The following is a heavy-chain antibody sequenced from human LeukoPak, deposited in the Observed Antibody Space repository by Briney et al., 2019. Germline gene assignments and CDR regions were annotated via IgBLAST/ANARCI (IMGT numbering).Heavy chain of an antibody. V-gene: IGHV1-18*01. D-gene: IGHD4-17*01. Sequence: ASVKVSCKASGYTFTSYGISWVRQAPAQGLEWMGRISAYNGNTNYAHKFQGRVTMTTDTSTSTAYMELRSLRSDDTAVYYCARSTVTTFGVDWFDPWGQGTLVTVSS. J-gene: IGHJ5*02. CDR3: ARSTVTTFGVDWFDP. CDR2: ISAYNGNT. CDR1: GYTFTSYG.